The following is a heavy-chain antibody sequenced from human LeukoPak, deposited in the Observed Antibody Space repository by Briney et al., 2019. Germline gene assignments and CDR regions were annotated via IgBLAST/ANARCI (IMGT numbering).Heavy chain of an antibody. CDR2: IYTSGST. CDR1: GGSISSYY. CDR3: ARLDSSGYYRDY. J-gene: IGHJ4*02. Sequence: SETLSLTCTVSGGSISSYYWSWIRQPAGKGLEWTGRIYTSGSTNYNPSLKSRVTMSVGTSKNQFSLKLSSVTAADTAVYYCARLDSSGYYRDYWGQGTLVTVSS. V-gene: IGHV4-4*07. D-gene: IGHD3-22*01.